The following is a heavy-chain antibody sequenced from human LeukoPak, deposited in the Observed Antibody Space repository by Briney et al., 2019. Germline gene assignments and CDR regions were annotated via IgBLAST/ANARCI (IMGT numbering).Heavy chain of an antibody. CDR3: AIIYLIVGATTFDY. J-gene: IGHJ4*02. CDR1: GFTFSSYS. Sequence: PGGSLRLSCAASGFTFSSYSMNWVRQAPGRGLEWVSYISSSSSTIYYADSMKGRFTISRDNAKNSLYLQMNSLRAEDTAVYYCAIIYLIVGATTFDYWGQGTLVTVSS. V-gene: IGHV3-48*01. CDR2: ISSSSSTI. D-gene: IGHD1-26*01.